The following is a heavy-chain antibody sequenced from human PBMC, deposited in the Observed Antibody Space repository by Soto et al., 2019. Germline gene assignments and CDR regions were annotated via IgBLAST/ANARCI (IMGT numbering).Heavy chain of an antibody. CDR2: INWNGGST. CDR3: ARHYYDSSGYYSRYYYYYGMDV. D-gene: IGHD3-22*01. Sequence: GGSLRLSCAASGFTFDDYGMSWVRQAPGKGLEWVSGINWNGGSTGYADSVKGRFTISRDNAKNSLYLQMNSLRAEDTALYYCARHYYDSSGYYSRYYYYYGMDVWGQGTTVTV. V-gene: IGHV3-20*04. CDR1: GFTFDDYG. J-gene: IGHJ6*02.